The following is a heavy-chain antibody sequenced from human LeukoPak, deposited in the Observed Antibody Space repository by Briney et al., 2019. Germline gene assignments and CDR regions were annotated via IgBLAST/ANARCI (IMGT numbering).Heavy chain of an antibody. CDR1: GFTFSSYW. V-gene: IGHV3-7*03. Sequence: GGSLRLSCAASGFTFSSYWMSWVRQAPGKGLEWVANIKQDGSEKYYVDSVKGRFTISRDNAKSSLYLQMNSLRAEDTAVYFCERVSNMVLDYWGQGTLVTVSS. CDR3: ERVSNMVLDY. D-gene: IGHD3-10*01. CDR2: IKQDGSEK. J-gene: IGHJ4*02.